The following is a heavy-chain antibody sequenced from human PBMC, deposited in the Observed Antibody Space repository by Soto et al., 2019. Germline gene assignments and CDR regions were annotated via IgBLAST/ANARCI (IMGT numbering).Heavy chain of an antibody. CDR3: AHRVLRTVFGLVTTTAIYFDF. D-gene: IGHD3-3*01. Sequence: QITLNESGPTVVRPTETLTLTCRFSGFSLTTSGVGVGWIRQSPGKAPEWLALIYWDDDKRYSASLKSRLTITKGTPKNQGVLTVSDLDPTDTATYYCAHRVLRTVFGLVTTTAIYFDFWGQGTPVAVSS. V-gene: IGHV2-5*02. CDR1: GFSLTTSGVG. J-gene: IGHJ4*02. CDR2: IYWDDDK.